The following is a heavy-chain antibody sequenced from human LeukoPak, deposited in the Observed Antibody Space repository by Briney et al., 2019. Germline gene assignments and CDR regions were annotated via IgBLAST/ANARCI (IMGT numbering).Heavy chain of an antibody. Sequence: SETLSLTCTVSGGSISSYYWSWIRQPPGKGLEWIGYIYYSGSTNYNPSLKSRVTISVDTSKNQFSLKLSSVTAADTAVYYCARGRRTWIQLWLDYWGQGTLVTVSS. CDR1: GGSISSYY. CDR2: IYYSGST. J-gene: IGHJ4*02. CDR3: ARGRRTWIQLWLDY. V-gene: IGHV4-59*01. D-gene: IGHD5-18*01.